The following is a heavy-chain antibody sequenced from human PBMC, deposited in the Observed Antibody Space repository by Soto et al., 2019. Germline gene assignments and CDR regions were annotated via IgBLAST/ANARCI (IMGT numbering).Heavy chain of an antibody. V-gene: IGHV3-9*01. J-gene: IGHJ2*01. CDR2: ITWNSGTI. CDR1: GFTFDDYV. CDR3: TKDRGWGGAAVTLWDFDL. Sequence: QLVESGGGLVQPGRSLRLSCAASGFTFDDYVMHWVRQGPGKGLEGVSSITWNSGTIDYADSVKSRFTISRDNAKRSLDLHLNSLRTEDTALYYCTKDRGWGGAAVTLWDFDLWGRGTRVTVSS. D-gene: IGHD2-15*01.